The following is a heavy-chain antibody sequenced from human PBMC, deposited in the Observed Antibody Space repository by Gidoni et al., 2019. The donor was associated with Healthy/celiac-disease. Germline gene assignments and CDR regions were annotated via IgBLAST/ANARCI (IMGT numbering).Heavy chain of an antibody. CDR2: LYYSWDT. V-gene: IGHV4-30-4*01. J-gene: IGHJ6*03. D-gene: IGHD5-18*01. CDR1: GGSIRRGYYS. Sequence: QVQLQESGPGLVKPSQTRSPTCTVSGGSIRRGYYSRSWIRRPPGKGLELIGSLYYSWDTSYHPSLKSRVTRSVYTSKTPFSLKLSSGTASDTAWYYCARDGVYSYGHRDYYYYMDVWGKGTTVTVSS. CDR3: ARDGVYSYGHRDYYYYMDV.